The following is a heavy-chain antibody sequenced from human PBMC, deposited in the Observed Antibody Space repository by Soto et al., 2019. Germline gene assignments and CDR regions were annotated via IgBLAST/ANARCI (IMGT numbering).Heavy chain of an antibody. Sequence: QVQLVQSGAEVKKPGASVKVSCKASGYTFTSYGISWVRQAPGHGLEWMGWISAYTGNTNYAQKLQGRVTMTTYTSTITAYMELRSLGSHDTAVYYCARGPPYYGDYLYYSYGMDVWGQGTTVTLS. CDR3: ARGPPYYGDYLYYSYGMDV. J-gene: IGHJ6*02. V-gene: IGHV1-18*01. CDR2: ISAYTGNT. D-gene: IGHD4-17*01. CDR1: GYTFTSYG.